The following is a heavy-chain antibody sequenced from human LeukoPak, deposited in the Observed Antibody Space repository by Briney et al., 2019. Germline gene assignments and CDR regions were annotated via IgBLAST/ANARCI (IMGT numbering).Heavy chain of an antibody. CDR3: AKDRSIGRYCTNGVCSPFDY. CDR1: VCTFTSLS. D-gene: IGHD2-8*01. Sequence: PGRSLSLSRAGSVCTFTSLSMGWGRQAPGKGLGRVLALCDTGATTFAAHSVIGRLTISRDTCTSTLYLQMNSLIAADTSISYCAKDRSIGRYCTNGVCSPFDYWGQGTLVTVSS. V-gene: IGHV3-23*01. CDR2: LCDTGATT. J-gene: IGHJ4*02.